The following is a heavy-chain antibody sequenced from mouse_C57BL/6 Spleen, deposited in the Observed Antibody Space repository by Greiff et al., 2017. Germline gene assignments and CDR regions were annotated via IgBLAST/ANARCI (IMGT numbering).Heavy chain of an antibody. CDR3: ARQTAHARYYFDY. Sequence: EVMLVESGGDLVKPGGSLKLSCAASGFTFSSYGMSWVRQTPDKRLEWVATISSGGSYTYYPDSVKGRFTISRDNAKNTLYLQMSSLKSEDTAMYYCARQTAHARYYFDYWGQGTTLTVSS. V-gene: IGHV5-6*01. CDR1: GFTFSSYG. D-gene: IGHD3-2*02. CDR2: ISSGGSYT. J-gene: IGHJ2*01.